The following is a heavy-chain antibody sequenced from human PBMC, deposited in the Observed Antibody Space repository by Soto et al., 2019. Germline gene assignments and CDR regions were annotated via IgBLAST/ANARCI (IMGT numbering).Heavy chain of an antibody. D-gene: IGHD2-2*01. Sequence: GGSLRLSCAASGFTFSSYGMHWVRQAPGKGLEWVAVISYDGSNKYYADSVKGRFTISRDNSKNTLYLQMNSLRAEDTAVYYCAREVVVSRGASYFGYWGPGTLVTVSS. CDR3: AREVVVSRGASYFGY. CDR2: ISYDGSNK. V-gene: IGHV3-30*03. J-gene: IGHJ4*02. CDR1: GFTFSSYG.